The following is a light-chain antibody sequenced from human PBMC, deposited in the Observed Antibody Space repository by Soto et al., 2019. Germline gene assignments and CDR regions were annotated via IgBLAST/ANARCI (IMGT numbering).Light chain of an antibody. Sequence: EIVMTQSPATLSVSPGERATLSCRASQSVSSNLAWYQQKPGQAPRLLIYGASTRATDIPDRFSGSGSGTDFTLTISRLEPEDFAVYYCQQYGPSPPITFGQGTRLENK. CDR1: QSVSSN. CDR2: GAS. V-gene: IGKV3-20*01. CDR3: QQYGPSPPIT. J-gene: IGKJ5*01.